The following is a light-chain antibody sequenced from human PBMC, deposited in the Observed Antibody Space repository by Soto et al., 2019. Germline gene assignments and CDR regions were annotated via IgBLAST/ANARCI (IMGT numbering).Light chain of an antibody. V-gene: IGLV1-51*01. Sequence: QSVLMQPPSVSAAPGQKVTISCSGSSSNIGSNYVSWYQQLPGTAPKLLIYDNGKRPSGIPDRFSGSQSGTSATLGITGLQTGDEADYYCGTWDNSLSAVFGGGTKVTVL. CDR2: DNG. J-gene: IGLJ2*01. CDR1: SSNIGSNY. CDR3: GTWDNSLSAV.